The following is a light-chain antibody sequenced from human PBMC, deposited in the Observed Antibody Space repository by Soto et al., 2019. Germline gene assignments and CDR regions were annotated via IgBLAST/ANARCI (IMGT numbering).Light chain of an antibody. CDR1: QSVSSS. V-gene: IGKV3-15*01. Sequence: EIVMTQSPATLSVSPGARATLSCRASQSVSSSLAWYQQKPGQAPRLLIYGASTRATGIPARFSGSGSGTEFTLTISSLQSEDFAVYYCQQYNNWPITFGQGTRLEIK. CDR2: GAS. CDR3: QQYNNWPIT. J-gene: IGKJ5*01.